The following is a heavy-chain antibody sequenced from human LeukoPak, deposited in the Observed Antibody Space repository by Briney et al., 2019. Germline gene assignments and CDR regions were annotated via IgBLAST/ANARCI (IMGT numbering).Heavy chain of an antibody. V-gene: IGHV4-59*12. CDR3: ARVPYYYDSSGYYSDPNFDY. CDR1: GGSISSYY. Sequence: SETLSLTCTVSGGSISSYYWSWIRQPPGKGLEWIGYIYYSGSTNYNPSLKSRVTISVDTSKNQFSLKLSSVTAADTAVYYCARVPYYYDSSGYYSDPNFDYWGQGTLVTISS. CDR2: IYYSGST. D-gene: IGHD3-22*01. J-gene: IGHJ4*02.